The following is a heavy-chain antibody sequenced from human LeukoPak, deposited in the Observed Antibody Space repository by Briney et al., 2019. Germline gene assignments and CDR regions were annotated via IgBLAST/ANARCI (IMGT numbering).Heavy chain of an antibody. CDR1: RFIFSSYG. CDR2: IRYDGSSK. Sequence: GGSLRLSCAASRFIFSSYGMHWVRQSPGKGLEWVAFIRYDGSSKYYADSVKGRFTISRDNSKNTLYLQMNSLRGEDTAVYYCAKDIDRSGTNCPKTYDYWGQGTLVTVSS. J-gene: IGHJ4*02. CDR3: AKDIDRSGTNCPKTYDY. D-gene: IGHD2-2*01. V-gene: IGHV3-30*02.